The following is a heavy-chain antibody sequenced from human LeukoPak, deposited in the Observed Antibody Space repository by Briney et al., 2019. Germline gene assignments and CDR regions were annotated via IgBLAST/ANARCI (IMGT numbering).Heavy chain of an antibody. CDR2: IYYSGST. CDR1: GGSISTYY. Sequence: SETLSLTCTVSGGSISTYYWSWIRQPPGKGLEWIGYIYYSGSTNYSPSLKSRVTISVETSKNQFSLKLSSVTAADTAVYYCARVWDLGEAYYYYMDVWGKGTTVTISS. V-gene: IGHV4-59*01. CDR3: ARVWDLGEAYYYYMDV. D-gene: IGHD3-10*01. J-gene: IGHJ6*03.